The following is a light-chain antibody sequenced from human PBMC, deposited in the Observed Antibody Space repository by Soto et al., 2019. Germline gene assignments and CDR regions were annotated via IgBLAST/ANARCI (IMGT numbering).Light chain of an antibody. Sequence: HSVLTQPPSASGSPGQSVTISCTGTSSDVGGYNYVSWYQHHPGKAPKLMVSDVRKRPSGVSNRFSGSKSVNTASLTISGLQAEDEADYYCSSYTTISTYVFGTGNKVTVL. J-gene: IGLJ1*01. CDR1: SSDVGGYNY. CDR2: DVR. CDR3: SSYTTISTYV. V-gene: IGLV2-14*03.